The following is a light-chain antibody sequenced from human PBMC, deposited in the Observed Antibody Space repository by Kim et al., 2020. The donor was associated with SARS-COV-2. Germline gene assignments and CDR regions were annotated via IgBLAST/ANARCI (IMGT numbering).Light chain of an antibody. Sequence: SVSPGERPALSGRASHSVSSNLAWYQQRPGQAPRLLIYGASTRATGIPARFSGSGSGTEFTLTISSLQSEDFAVYYCQQYNNWPGTFGQGTKLEI. J-gene: IGKJ2*01. CDR3: QQYNNWPGT. CDR2: GAS. CDR1: HSVSSN. V-gene: IGKV3-15*01.